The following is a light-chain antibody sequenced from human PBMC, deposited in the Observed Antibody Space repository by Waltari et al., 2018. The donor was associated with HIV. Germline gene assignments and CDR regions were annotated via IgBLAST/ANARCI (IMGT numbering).Light chain of an antibody. CDR1: DIGHTS. Sequence: SYEVTPAPSVSVATGQTAYIKCDGADIGHTSVNWYHQKSGLAPTLILYDDKDRPAGIPERFSGSTAGYTATLTFGAVEAGDEGDYYCHVRDGGAVFGGGTTLTVL. CDR2: DDK. CDR3: HVRDGGAV. V-gene: IGLV3-21*02. J-gene: IGLJ2*01.